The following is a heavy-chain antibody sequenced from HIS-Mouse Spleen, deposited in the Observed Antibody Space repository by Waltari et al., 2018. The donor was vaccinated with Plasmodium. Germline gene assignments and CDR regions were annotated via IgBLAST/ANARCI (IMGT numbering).Heavy chain of an antibody. J-gene: IGHJ2*01. V-gene: IGHV3-7*01. CDR3: ASSWYWYFDL. CDR2: IKQDGSEK. CDR1: GIPLSSYW. Sequence: EVQLVESGGGLVQPGGSLRPSWAASGIPLSSYWMSWVRQAPGKGLEWVANIKQDGSEKYYVDSVKGRFTISRDNAKNSLYLQMNSLRAEDTAVYYCASSWYWYFDLWGRGTLVTVSS. D-gene: IGHD6-13*01.